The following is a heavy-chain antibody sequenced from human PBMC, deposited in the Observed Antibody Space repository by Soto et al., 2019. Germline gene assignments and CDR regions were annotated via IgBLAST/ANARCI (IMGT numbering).Heavy chain of an antibody. CDR1: AGSISSGGYY. CDR2: SYYSGST. J-gene: IGHJ5*02. CDR3: ARVRYGSGGSCYPRFDP. Sequence: QVQLQEAGPGLVKPSQTLSLTCTVSAGSISSGGYYWSWVSQPPGKGLDGLGYSYYSGSTYYNPSLKSRVTISVDTSQHQCSLKLSSVTAADTAVYYCARVRYGSGGSCYPRFDPGGKGTLVTVSS. D-gene: IGHD2-15*01. V-gene: IGHV4-31*03.